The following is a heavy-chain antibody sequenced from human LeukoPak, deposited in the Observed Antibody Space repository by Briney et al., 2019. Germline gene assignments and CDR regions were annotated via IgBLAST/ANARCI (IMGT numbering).Heavy chain of an antibody. CDR3: ARYDGFTMVRGVFDY. Sequence: ASVKVSCKASGYTFTGYYMHWVRQAPGQGLECMGWINPNSGGTNYAQKFQGRVTMTRDTSISTAYMELSRLRSDDTAVYYCARYDGFTMVRGVFDYWGQGTLVTVSS. CDR1: GYTFTGYY. V-gene: IGHV1-2*02. D-gene: IGHD3-10*01. CDR2: INPNSGGT. J-gene: IGHJ4*02.